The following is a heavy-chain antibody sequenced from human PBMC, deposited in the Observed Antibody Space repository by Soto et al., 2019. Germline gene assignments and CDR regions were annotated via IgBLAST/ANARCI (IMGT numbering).Heavy chain of an antibody. J-gene: IGHJ5*02. CDR1: GASISTGDYY. Sequence: QVLLQESGPGLVRPSETLSLSCTVSGASISTGDYYWSWVRQPPGKGLEWIGYIYYSGFTYYNPSPKSRLTISIDSSKNQFYRKLTSVTAEDTAVYFCARGVTVFGLVSLFLLDPWGQGTLVTVSS. V-gene: IGHV4-30-4*01. D-gene: IGHD3-3*01. CDR3: ARGVTVFGLVSLFLLDP. CDR2: IYYSGFT.